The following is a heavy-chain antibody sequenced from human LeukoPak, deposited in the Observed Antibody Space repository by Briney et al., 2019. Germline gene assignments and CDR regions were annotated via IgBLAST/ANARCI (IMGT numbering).Heavy chain of an antibody. J-gene: IGHJ4*02. V-gene: IGHV3-7*01. CDR3: ARSAYYYDNL. D-gene: IGHD3-22*01. Sequence: GGSLRLSCAASGFIFSSYWMSWVRQAPGKGLEWVANIKQDGSEKYYVDSVKGRFTISRDYAKNSLYLQMNSLRAEDTAVYYCARSAYYYDNLWGQGTLVTVSS. CDR2: IKQDGSEK. CDR1: GFIFSSYW.